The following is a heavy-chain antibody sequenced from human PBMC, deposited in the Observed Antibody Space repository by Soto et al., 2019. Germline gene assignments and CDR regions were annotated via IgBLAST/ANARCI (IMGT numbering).Heavy chain of an antibody. J-gene: IGHJ4*02. CDR1: GVSISGYY. V-gene: IGHV4-59*01. D-gene: IGHD6-19*01. CDR3: ARSLNYGYSSVAVAFDY. Sequence: QVQLQESGPGLVNPSEMLSLTCTVSGVSISGYYCSWIRQPHGKGLECIGYIYYNGSTNYNPSLKSQLTISVDTSKEKFSLKLSSVSAADRAVYYCARSLNYGYSSVAVAFDYWGQGTLVTVSS. CDR2: IYYNGST.